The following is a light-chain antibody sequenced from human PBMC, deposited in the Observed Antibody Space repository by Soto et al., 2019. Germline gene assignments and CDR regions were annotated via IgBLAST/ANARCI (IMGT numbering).Light chain of an antibody. CDR2: EVV. CDR1: SSDVGGYIW. V-gene: IGLV2-8*01. J-gene: IGLJ1*01. CDR3: KSYAGSNTYV. Sequence: QSVLTQPASLSGSPGQSITISCTGTSSDVGGYIWVSWYQHHPGKAPKLVIYEVVQRPSGVPDRFSGSKSGNTASLTVSGLQAADEADYFCKSYAGSNTYVFGSGTKVTVL.